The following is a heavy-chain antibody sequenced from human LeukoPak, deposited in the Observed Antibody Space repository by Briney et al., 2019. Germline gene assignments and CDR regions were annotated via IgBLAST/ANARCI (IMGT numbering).Heavy chain of an antibody. V-gene: IGHV3-53*01. Sequence: GGSLRLSCAASGFTVSSKYMSWVRQAPGKGLEWVSVIYSGGSTYYADSVKGRFTISRDNSKNTLYLQMNSLRAEDTAVYYCASASGGYSYGDYYFDYWGQGTLVTVSS. D-gene: IGHD5-18*01. CDR1: GFTVSSKY. J-gene: IGHJ4*02. CDR3: ASASGGYSYGDYYFDY. CDR2: IYSGGST.